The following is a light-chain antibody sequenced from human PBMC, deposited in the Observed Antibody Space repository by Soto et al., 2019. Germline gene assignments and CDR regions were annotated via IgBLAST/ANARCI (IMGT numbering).Light chain of an antibody. CDR3: RQYNGYYA. Sequence: EIVMTQSPASLSVSPGESVTLSCRASQGVATTLAWYRQQPGQAPRLLIYNAYIRASGVPARFSGSGSGTEFILTISSLQPDDSATYYCRQYNGYYAFGQGTKVDIK. J-gene: IGKJ2*01. CDR1: QGVATT. CDR2: NAY. V-gene: IGKV3-15*01.